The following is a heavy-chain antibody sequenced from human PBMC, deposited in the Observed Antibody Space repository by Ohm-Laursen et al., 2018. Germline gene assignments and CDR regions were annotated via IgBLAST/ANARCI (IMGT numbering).Heavy chain of an antibody. CDR2: INPSSGDT. CDR1: GYTFTSHG. J-gene: IGHJ4*02. Sequence: ASVKVSCKASGYTFTSHGISWVRQAPGQGLEWVGWINPSSGDTNYAQKFQGSVTMTTDTSTSTAYVELRSLRSDDTAVYYCTRDLSPTRFDFWGQGTLVTVSS. CDR3: TRDLSPTRFDF. V-gene: IGHV1-18*01.